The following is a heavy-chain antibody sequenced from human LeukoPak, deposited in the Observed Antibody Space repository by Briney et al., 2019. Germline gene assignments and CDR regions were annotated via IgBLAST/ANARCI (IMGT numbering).Heavy chain of an antibody. D-gene: IGHD3-22*01. CDR3: ARVSPLGSGYYYYFDY. CDR2: IYYSGST. V-gene: IGHV4-61*01. CDR1: GGSVSSGSYY. Sequence: KTSETLSLTCTVSGGSVSSGSYYWSWIRQPPGKGLEWIGYIYYSGSTNYNPSLKSRVTISVDTSKNQFSLKLSSVTAADTAVYYCARVSPLGSGYYYYFDYWGQGTLVTVSS. J-gene: IGHJ4*02.